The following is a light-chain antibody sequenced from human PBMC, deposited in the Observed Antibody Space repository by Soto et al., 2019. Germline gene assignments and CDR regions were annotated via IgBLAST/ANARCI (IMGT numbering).Light chain of an antibody. Sequence: QSVLTQPASVSGSPGQSITISCTGTSSDVGSYNLVSWYQQHPGKAPKLMIYEVSKRPSGVSNRFSGSKSGNTASLTIFVLQAEDEADYYCCSYAGSSTLPYVFGTGTKVTVL. J-gene: IGLJ1*01. CDR3: CSYAGSSTLPYV. CDR2: EVS. V-gene: IGLV2-23*02. CDR1: SSDVGSYNL.